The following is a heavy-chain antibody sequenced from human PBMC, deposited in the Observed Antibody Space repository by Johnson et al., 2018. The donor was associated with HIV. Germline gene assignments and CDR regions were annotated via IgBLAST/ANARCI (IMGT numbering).Heavy chain of an antibody. Sequence: QVQLVESGGGVVQPGRSLRLSCAASGFTFSSFAMHSVRQAPGKGLEWVAVIWYDGSNPSYADSVKGRFTVSRDNSKNILYLQMNSLIAEDTALYYCARGYSSGWYFAFDIWGQGTMVTVSS. CDR3: ARGYSSGWYFAFDI. J-gene: IGHJ3*02. D-gene: IGHD6-19*01. CDR2: IWYDGSNP. CDR1: GFTFSSFA. V-gene: IGHV3-33*01.